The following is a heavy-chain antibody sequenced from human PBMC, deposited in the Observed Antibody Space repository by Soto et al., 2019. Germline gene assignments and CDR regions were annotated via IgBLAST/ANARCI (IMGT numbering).Heavy chain of an antibody. J-gene: IGHJ6*02. Sequence: SETLSLTCTVSGGSISSGGYYWSWIRQHPGKGLEWIGYIYYSGSTYYNPSLKSRVTISVDTSKNQFSLKLSSVTAADTAVYYXARDTYYDLYYYYGMDVWGQGTTVTVSS. CDR2: IYYSGST. V-gene: IGHV4-31*03. D-gene: IGHD3-16*01. CDR1: GGSISSGGYY. CDR3: ARDTYYDLYYYYGMDV.